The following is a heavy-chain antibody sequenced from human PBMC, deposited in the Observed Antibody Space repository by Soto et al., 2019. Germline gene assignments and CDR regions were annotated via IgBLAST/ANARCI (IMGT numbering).Heavy chain of an antibody. D-gene: IGHD5-12*01. J-gene: IGHJ4*02. CDR2: IKSKSYGGTT. Sequence: PGGSLRLSCAASGFAFTDAWMNWVRQTPGKGLEWVGRIKSKSYGGTTDYAAPMKGRFTISRDDSKNTLYLQMNSLKTEDTGVYYCIWESKFYSSWQWGRGTLVTVSS. CDR3: IWESKFYSSWQ. CDR1: GFAFTDAW. V-gene: IGHV3-15*07.